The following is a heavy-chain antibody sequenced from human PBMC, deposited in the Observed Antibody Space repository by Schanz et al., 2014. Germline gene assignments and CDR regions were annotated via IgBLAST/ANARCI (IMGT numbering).Heavy chain of an antibody. CDR1: GGSISSGGYT. CDR3: ARAAGPVDY. Sequence: QVQLQESGPGLVKPSQTLSLTCAVSGGSISSGGYTWSWIRQPPGKGLEWIGYIYYSGSTYYNPPLKVRVPISVDTPKNQSSRRLGSVTAADTAVYYCARAAGPVDYWGQGTLVTVSS. D-gene: IGHD6-13*01. CDR2: IYYSGST. J-gene: IGHJ4*02. V-gene: IGHV4-30-4*07.